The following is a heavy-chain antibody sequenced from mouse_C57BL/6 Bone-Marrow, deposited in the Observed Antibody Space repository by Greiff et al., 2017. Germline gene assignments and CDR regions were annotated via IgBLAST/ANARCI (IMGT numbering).Heavy chain of an antibody. CDR1: GYTFTDYY. CDR2: INPYNGGT. J-gene: IGHJ2*01. V-gene: IGHV1-19*01. Sequence: EVKLMESGPVLVKPGASVKMSCKASGYTFTDYYMNWVKQSHGKSLEWIGVINPYNGGTSYNQKFKGKATVTVDKSSSPAYMELNSLTSEDSAVYYCARTSTTVADYWGQGTTLTVSS. D-gene: IGHD1-1*01. CDR3: ARTSTTVADY.